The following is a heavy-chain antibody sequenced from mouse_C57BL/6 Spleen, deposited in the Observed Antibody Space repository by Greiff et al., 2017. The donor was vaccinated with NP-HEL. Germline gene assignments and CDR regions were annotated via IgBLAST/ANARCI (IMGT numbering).Heavy chain of an antibody. J-gene: IGHJ4*01. CDR3: AKGHDGYYVFYAMDY. CDR1: GYTFTSYT. CDR2: INPSSGYP. Sequence: VQLQQSGAELARPGASVKMSCKASGYTFTSYTMHWVKQRPGQGLEWIGYINPSSGYPKYNQKFKDKATLTADKSSSTAYMQLSSLTSEDSAVYYCAKGHDGYYVFYAMDYWGQGTSVTVSS. D-gene: IGHD2-3*01. V-gene: IGHV1-4*01.